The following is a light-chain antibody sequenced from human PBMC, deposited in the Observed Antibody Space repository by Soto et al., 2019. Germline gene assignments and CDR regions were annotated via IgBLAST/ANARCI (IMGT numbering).Light chain of an antibody. V-gene: IGKV3-15*01. J-gene: IGKJ1*01. Sequence: EIVMTQSPATLSVSPGGRATLSCRASQSISDTLAWYQQKPGQAPRLLIHGASTRATGFPARFSGSGSGTDFTLTISSLQSEDFAVYYCQQYNNWPWTFGQGTKGDIK. CDR1: QSISDT. CDR3: QQYNNWPWT. CDR2: GAS.